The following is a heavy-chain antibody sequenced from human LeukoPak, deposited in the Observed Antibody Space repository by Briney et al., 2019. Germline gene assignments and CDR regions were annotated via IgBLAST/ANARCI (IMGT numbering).Heavy chain of an antibody. V-gene: IGHV4-59*01. Sequence: PSETLSLTCTVSGGSISSYYWSWIRQPPGKGLEWIGYIYYSGSTNYNPSLKSRVTISVDTSKNQFSLKLSSVTAADTAVYYCAREGEDYDYVWGKPSYYYYYYGMDVWGQGTTVTVSS. CDR3: AREGEDYDYVWGKPSYYYYYYGMDV. D-gene: IGHD3-16*01. J-gene: IGHJ6*02. CDR2: IYYSGST. CDR1: GGSISSYY.